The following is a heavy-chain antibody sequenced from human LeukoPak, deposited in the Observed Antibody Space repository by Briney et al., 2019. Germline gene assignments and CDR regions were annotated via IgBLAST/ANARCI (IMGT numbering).Heavy chain of an antibody. CDR1: VFTFSTYW. CDR3: AKTLTGSYYLGGFDY. Sequence: GGSLRLSCAASVFTFSTYWMHWVRQAPGEGLVWVSRIKSDGSDTSYADSVKGRFTISRDNSKNTLYLQMNSLRAEDTAVYYCAKTLTGSYYLGGFDYWGQGTLVTVSS. CDR2: IKSDGSDT. V-gene: IGHV3-74*01. D-gene: IGHD1-26*01. J-gene: IGHJ4*02.